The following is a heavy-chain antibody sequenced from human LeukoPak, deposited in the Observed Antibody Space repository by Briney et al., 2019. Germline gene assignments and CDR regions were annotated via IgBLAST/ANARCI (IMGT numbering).Heavy chain of an antibody. V-gene: IGHV1-24*01. CDR3: AIPGGSSRDFDY. J-gene: IGHJ4*02. D-gene: IGHD6-13*01. CDR2: FDPEDGET. CDR1: GYTLTELS. Sequence: ASVKVSCKVSGYTLTELSMHWVRQAPGKGLEWMGGFDPEDGETIYAQKFQGRVTMTEDTSTDTAYMELSSLRSEDTAVYYCAIPGGSSRDFDYWGQGTLVTVFS.